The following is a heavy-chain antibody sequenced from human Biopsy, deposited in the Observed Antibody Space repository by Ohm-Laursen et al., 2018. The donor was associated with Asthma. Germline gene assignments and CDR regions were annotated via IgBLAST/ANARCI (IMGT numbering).Heavy chain of an antibody. CDR1: GFTFGDYW. CDR3: ARAYGGSFFSGSFDI. V-gene: IGHV3-7*03. J-gene: IGHJ3*02. CDR2: IKHDGSEK. D-gene: IGHD4-23*01. Sequence: SLRLSCTATGFTFGDYWMSWVRQVPGKGLEWVANIKHDGSEKDHVDSLKGRFTISRDNAKNSLYLQMNSLRAGDTAVYYCARAYGGSFFSGSFDIWGQGTMVTVSS.